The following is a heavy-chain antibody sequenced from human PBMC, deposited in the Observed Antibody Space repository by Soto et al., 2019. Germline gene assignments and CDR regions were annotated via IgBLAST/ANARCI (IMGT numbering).Heavy chain of an antibody. V-gene: IGHV3-73*01. CDR3: ARAFFYQGSDSRGYSFDAFDF. Sequence: GGSLRLSCEASGFTFSGSAMHWVRQASGKGLEWVGRIRSKANSYATAYAASVKGRFSISRDESKNTAYLQMNSLKTEDTAVYYCARAFFYQGSDSRGYSFDAFDFWGPGTLVTVSS. J-gene: IGHJ3*01. CDR2: IRSKANSYAT. D-gene: IGHD3-22*01. CDR1: GFTFSGSA.